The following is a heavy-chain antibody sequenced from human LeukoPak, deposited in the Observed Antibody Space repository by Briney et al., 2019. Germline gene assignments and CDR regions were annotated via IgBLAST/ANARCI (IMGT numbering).Heavy chain of an antibody. CDR2: ISGDGGYT. V-gene: IGHV3-23*01. J-gene: IGHJ4*02. D-gene: IGHD3-10*01. CDR3: AKGLDGSGSYSPLDY. Sequence: GSLRLSCAASGFTFSTYAMTWVRQAPGKGLEWVSSISGDGGYTYYADFVKGRFTISRDNSNNTLYLPMNSLRAEDTAVYYCAKGLDGSGSYSPLDYWGQGTLVTVSS. CDR1: GFTFSTYA.